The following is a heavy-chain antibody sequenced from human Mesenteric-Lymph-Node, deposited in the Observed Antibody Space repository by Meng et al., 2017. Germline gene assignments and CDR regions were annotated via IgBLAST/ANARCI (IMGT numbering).Heavy chain of an antibody. J-gene: IGHJ6*02. CDR2: INWNGGST. Sequence: GESLKISCAASGFTFDDYGMSWVRQAPGKGLEWVSGINWNGGSTGYADSVKGRFTISRDNAKNSLYLQMNSLRAEDTAVYYCARDRDTASRGTILGGMGVWGQGTTVTVSS. CDR3: ARDRDTASRGTILGGMGV. V-gene: IGHV3-20*04. D-gene: IGHD1-1*01. CDR1: GFTFDDYG.